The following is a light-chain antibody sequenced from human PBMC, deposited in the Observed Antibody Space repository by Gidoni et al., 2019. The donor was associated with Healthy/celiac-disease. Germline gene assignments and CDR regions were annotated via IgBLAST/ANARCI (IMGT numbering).Light chain of an antibody. CDR2: DAS. V-gene: IGKV1-33*01. CDR3: QQYDNLPALT. J-gene: IGKJ4*01. Sequence: DIQMTQSPSSLSASVGDRVTITCQASHDISNYLNWYQQKPGKAPKLLIYDASNLETGVPSRFSGSGSGIDFTFTISSLQPEDIATYYCQQYDNLPALTFGGGTKVEIK. CDR1: HDISNY.